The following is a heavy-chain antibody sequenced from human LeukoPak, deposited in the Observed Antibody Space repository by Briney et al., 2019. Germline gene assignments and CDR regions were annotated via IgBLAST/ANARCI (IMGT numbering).Heavy chain of an antibody. J-gene: IGHJ4*02. CDR2: IYSGGSK. CDR1: GFTVSSNY. Sequence: GGSLRLSCAASGFTVSSNYMSWVRQAPGKGLEWVSVIYSGGSKYYAASVKGRFTNSRDNSKNTLYLQMTSLRAEATDVHYCATQSVGYFDYRGQGTLVTVSS. D-gene: IGHD4-11*01. V-gene: IGHV3-53*01. CDR3: ATQSVGYFDY.